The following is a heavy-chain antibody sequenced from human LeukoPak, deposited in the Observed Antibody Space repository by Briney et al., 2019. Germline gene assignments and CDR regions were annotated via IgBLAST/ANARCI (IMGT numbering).Heavy chain of an antibody. CDR3: ARASGSNYYYGMDV. J-gene: IGHJ6*02. D-gene: IGHD3-10*01. Sequence: PGGSLRLPCAASGFTVSSNYMSWVRQAPGKGLEWVSVIYSGGSTYYTDSMKGRFTISRDNSKNTLYLQMNSLRAEDTAVYYCARASGSNYYYGMDVWGQGTTVTVSS. V-gene: IGHV3-53*01. CDR2: IYSGGST. CDR1: GFTVSSNY.